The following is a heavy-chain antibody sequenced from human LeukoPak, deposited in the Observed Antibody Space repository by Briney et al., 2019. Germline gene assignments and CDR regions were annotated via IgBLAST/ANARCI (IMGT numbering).Heavy chain of an antibody. CDR3: AKTSDQLLYSKFDY. D-gene: IGHD2-2*02. V-gene: IGHV3-30*02. J-gene: IGHJ4*02. CDR2: IQYDGSYK. CDR1: GFTFSTYG. Sequence: GGSLRLSCAASGFTFSTYGIHWVRQAPGKGLEWVAFIQYDGSYKFYADSVQGRFSISRDNSKNTLFLQMNSLRAEDTAVYYCAKTSDQLLYSKFDYWGQGTLVTVSS.